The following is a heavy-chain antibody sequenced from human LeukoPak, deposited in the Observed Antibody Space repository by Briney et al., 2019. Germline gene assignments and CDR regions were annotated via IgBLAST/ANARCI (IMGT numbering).Heavy chain of an antibody. CDR1: GYTFTSYD. CDR3: ARGGSGWYGRYNWFDP. CDR2: MNHNSGNT. Sequence: ASVKVSCKASGYTFTSYDINWVRPATGQGLEWMGRMNHNSGNTVYAQTSQRRVTTTRHTSISTAYMQLSSMRSEDTAVYYCARGGSGWYGRYNWFDPWGQGTLVTVSS. J-gene: IGHJ5*02. D-gene: IGHD6-19*01. V-gene: IGHV1-8*01.